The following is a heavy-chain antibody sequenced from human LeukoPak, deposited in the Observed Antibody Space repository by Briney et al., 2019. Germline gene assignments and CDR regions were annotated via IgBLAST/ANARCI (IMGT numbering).Heavy chain of an antibody. D-gene: IGHD3-10*01. CDR1: GFTFSSYA. J-gene: IGHJ1*01. Sequence: GGSLRLSCAASGFTFSSYAMSWVRQAPGKGLEWVSVISGNDDTYYADSVKGRFTISRDNSKNTLFLQMNTLRTTAVYYCAKGFNYGSGRYEYSQHWGQGTLVTVSS. V-gene: IGHV3-23*01. CDR3: AKGFNYGSGRYEYSQH. CDR2: ISGNDDT.